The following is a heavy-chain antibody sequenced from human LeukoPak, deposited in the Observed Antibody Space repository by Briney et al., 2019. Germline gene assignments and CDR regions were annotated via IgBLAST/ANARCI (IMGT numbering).Heavy chain of an antibody. J-gene: IGHJ4*02. CDR3: ARWLDPYYFDY. V-gene: IGHV4-34*01. Sequence: SETLSLTCAVYGGSFSGYYWSWIRQPPGKGLEWIGEINHSGSTNYNPSLKSRVTMSVDTSKNQFSLKLSSVTAADTAVYYCARWLDPYYFDYWGQGTLVTVSS. CDR1: GGSFSGYY. D-gene: IGHD3-22*01. CDR2: INHSGST.